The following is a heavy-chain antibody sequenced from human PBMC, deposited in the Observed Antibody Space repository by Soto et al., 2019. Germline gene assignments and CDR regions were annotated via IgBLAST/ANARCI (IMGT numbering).Heavy chain of an antibody. CDR1: VFTFSSYG. V-gene: IGHV3-30*18. CDR3: AKDGAIAAAGTPTRFDP. CDR2: ISYDGSNK. D-gene: IGHD6-13*01. Sequence: PGGSMRLSCAASVFTFSSYGMHWVRQAPGKGLEWVAVISYDGSNKYYADSVKGRFTISRDNSKNTLYLQMNSLRAEDTAVYYCAKDGAIAAAGTPTRFDPWGQGTLVTVSS. J-gene: IGHJ5*02.